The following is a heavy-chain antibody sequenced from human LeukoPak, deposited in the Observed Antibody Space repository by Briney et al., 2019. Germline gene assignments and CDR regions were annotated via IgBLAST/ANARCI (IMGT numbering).Heavy chain of an antibody. J-gene: IGHJ4*02. Sequence: GGSLRLSCAASGFTFSSYSMNWVRQAPWKGLEWVSSISSSSSYIYYADSVKGRFTISRDNAKNSLYLQMNSLRAEDTAVYYCARAPTYYYGSGDDYWGQGTLVTVSS. D-gene: IGHD3-10*01. V-gene: IGHV3-21*01. CDR2: ISSSSSYI. CDR3: ARAPTYYYGSGDDY. CDR1: GFTFSSYS.